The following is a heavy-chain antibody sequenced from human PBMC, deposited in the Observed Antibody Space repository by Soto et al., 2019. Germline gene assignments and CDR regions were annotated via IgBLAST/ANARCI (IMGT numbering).Heavy chain of an antibody. J-gene: IGHJ5*02. CDR3: AGDNNLDIWATKTLLAGWLDP. Sequence: QVQLQESGPGLVKPSQTLSLTCTVSGGSISSGGYYWSWTRQHPGKGLEWIGYICGSGSTYYNPSRHNRVSISLDTSNNQFSLQLRSVTAAETAVYYCAGDNNLDIWATKTLLAGWLDPLGQGTLGTVPP. CDR2: ICGSGST. V-gene: IGHV4-31*03. D-gene: IGHD3-9*01. CDR1: GGSISSGGYY.